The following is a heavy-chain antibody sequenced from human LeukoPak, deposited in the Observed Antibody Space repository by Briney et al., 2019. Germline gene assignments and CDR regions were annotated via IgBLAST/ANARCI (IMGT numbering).Heavy chain of an antibody. CDR1: GFTFSSYA. CDR2: INWNSADV. V-gene: IGHV3-9*01. D-gene: IGHD3-10*02. Sequence: GGSLRLSCAASGFTFSSYAMSWVRQPPGKGLEWVSGINWNSADVAYADSVKGRFTISRDNAKNSLYLQMNSLRAEDTAVYYCAELGITMIGGVWGKGTTVTISS. CDR3: AELGITMIGGV. J-gene: IGHJ6*04.